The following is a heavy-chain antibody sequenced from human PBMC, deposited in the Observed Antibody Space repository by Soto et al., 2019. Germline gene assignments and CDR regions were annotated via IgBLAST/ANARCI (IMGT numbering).Heavy chain of an antibody. J-gene: IGHJ6*02. V-gene: IGHV1-2*04. D-gene: IGHD6-13*01. Sequence: GASVKVSCKDSGYTFTGYYMRWVRQAPGQGLEWMGWINPNSGGTNYAQKFQGWVTMTRDTSISTAYMELSRLRSDDTAVYYCARDRVAAAGTGATGYFYYYYGMDVWGQGTTVTVSS. CDR3: ARDRVAAAGTGATGYFYYYYGMDV. CDR1: GYTFTGYY. CDR2: INPNSGGT.